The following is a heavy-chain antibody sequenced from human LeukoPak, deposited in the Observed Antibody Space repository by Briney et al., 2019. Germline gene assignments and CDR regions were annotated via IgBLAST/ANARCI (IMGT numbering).Heavy chain of an antibody. V-gene: IGHV3-23*01. CDR2: ISYSGDST. CDR1: GFTFNTYA. CDR3: ARGTLAGYFLGY. J-gene: IGHJ4*02. Sequence: GGSLRLSCAASGFTFNTYAMSWVRQATGKGLEWVSSISYSGDSTDYADSVKGRLTISRDNSKNTLGLQMNSLRAEDTAIYYCARGTLAGYFLGYWGRGTLVTVSS. D-gene: IGHD2-15*01.